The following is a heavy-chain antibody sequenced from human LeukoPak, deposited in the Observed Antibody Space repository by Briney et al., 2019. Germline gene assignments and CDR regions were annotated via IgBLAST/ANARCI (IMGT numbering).Heavy chain of an antibody. J-gene: IGHJ1*01. CDR1: GFTFSSYG. Sequence: PGRSLRLSCAASGFTFSSYGMHWVRQAPGKGLEWVAVISYDGSNKYYADSVKGRFTISRDNSKNTLYLQMNSLRAEDTAVYYCAKGEGYFQHWGQGTLVTVSS. CDR2: ISYDGSNK. V-gene: IGHV3-30*18. CDR3: AKGEGYFQH.